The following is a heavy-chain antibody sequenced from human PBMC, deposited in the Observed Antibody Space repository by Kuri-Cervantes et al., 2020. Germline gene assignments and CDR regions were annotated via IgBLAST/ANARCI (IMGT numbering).Heavy chain of an antibody. D-gene: IGHD1-26*01. CDR3: ARSAVGNYYYYGMDV. CDR2: INPNSGGT. CDR1: GYTFTGYY. Sequence: ASVKVSCKASGYTFTGYYMHWVRQAPGQGLEWMGWINPNSGGTNYAQKFQGWVTMTRDTSISTAYMELSRLRSDDTAVYYCARSAVGNYYYYGMDVWGQGTTVTVSS. J-gene: IGHJ6*02. V-gene: IGHV1-2*04.